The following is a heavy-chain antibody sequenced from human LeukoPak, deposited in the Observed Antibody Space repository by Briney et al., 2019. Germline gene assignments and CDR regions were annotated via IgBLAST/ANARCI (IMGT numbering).Heavy chain of an antibody. Sequence: PSETLSLTCTVSGGSVSSGSYYWSWIRQPPGKGLEWIGYIYYSGSTNYNPPLKSRVTISVDTSKNQFSLKLSSVTAADTAVYYCARDYYDFWSGSYNWFDPWGQGTLVTVSS. CDR2: IYYSGST. CDR3: ARDYYDFWSGSYNWFDP. D-gene: IGHD3-3*01. V-gene: IGHV4-61*01. CDR1: GGSVSSGSYY. J-gene: IGHJ5*02.